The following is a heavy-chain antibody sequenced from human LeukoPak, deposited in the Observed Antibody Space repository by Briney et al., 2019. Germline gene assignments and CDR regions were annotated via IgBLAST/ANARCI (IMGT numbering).Heavy chain of an antibody. CDR2: INPNSGNT. D-gene: IGHD3-10*01. Sequence: ASVKVSCKASGYTFTGYYMHWVRQAPGQGLEWMGWINPNSGNTGYAQKFQGRVTITRNTSISTAYVELSSLRSEDTAVYYCARDTYYYGSGSPGDAFDIWGQGTMVTVSS. V-gene: IGHV1-8*03. J-gene: IGHJ3*02. CDR3: ARDTYYYGSGSPGDAFDI. CDR1: GYTFTGYY.